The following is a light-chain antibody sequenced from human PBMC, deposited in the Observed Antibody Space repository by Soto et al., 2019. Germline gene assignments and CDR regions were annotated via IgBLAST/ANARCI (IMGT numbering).Light chain of an antibody. CDR1: QSVSSN. CDR2: GAS. CDR3: QQYNNWPPYT. J-gene: IGKJ2*01. V-gene: IGKV3-15*01. Sequence: EIVMTQSPATLSVSPGESTPLSCRASQSVSSNLAWYQQKPGQAPRLLIYGASTRATGIPARFSGSGSGTEFTLTISSLQSEDFALYYCQQYNNWPPYTFGQGTKLEIK.